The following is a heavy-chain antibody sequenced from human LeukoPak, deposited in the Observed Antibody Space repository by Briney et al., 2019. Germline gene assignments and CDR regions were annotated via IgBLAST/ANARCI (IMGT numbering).Heavy chain of an antibody. Sequence: ASVKVSCKASGGTFSSYAISWVRQAPGQGLEWMGGIIPIFGTANYAQKFQGSVTITADESTSTAYMELSSLRSEDTAVYYCATWRQQLVLSNLYYYYGMDVWGQGTTVTVSS. CDR1: GGTFSSYA. V-gene: IGHV1-69*01. J-gene: IGHJ6*02. CDR3: ATWRQQLVLSNLYYYYGMDV. CDR2: IIPIFGTA. D-gene: IGHD6-13*01.